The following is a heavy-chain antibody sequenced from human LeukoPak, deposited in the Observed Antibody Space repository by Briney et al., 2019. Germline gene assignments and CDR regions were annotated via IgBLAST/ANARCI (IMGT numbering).Heavy chain of an antibody. V-gene: IGHV3-30*03. CDR1: GFTFSSYG. D-gene: IGHD3-10*01. CDR2: ISYDGSNK. Sequence: GGSLRLSCAASGFTFSSYGMHWVRQAPGKGLEWVAVISYDGSNKYYADSVKGRFTISRDNSKNTLYLQMNSLRAEDTAVYYCARGQLLSPKGFGDVYYFDYWGQGTLVTVSS. CDR3: ARGQLLSPKGFGDVYYFDY. J-gene: IGHJ4*02.